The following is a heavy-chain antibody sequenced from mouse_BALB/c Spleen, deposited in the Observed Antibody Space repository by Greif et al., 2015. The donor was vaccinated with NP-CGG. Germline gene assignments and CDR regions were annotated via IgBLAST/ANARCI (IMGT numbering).Heavy chain of an antibody. CDR1: GFNIKDYY. D-gene: IGHD2-4*01. J-gene: IGHJ2*01. CDR3: AMITTQYYFDY. CDR2: IDPENGNT. V-gene: IGHV14-1*02. Sequence: EVQRVESGAELVRPGALVKLSCKASGFNIKDYYMHWVKQRPEQGLEWIGRIDPENGNTIYDPKFQGKTSITADTSSNTAYLQLSSLTSEDTAVYYCAMITTQYYFDYWGQGTTLTVSS.